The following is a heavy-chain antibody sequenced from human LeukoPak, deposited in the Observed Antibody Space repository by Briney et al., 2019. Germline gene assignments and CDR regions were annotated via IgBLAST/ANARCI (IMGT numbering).Heavy chain of an antibody. CDR2: IIPILGIA. CDR3: ARDFGRVLYCSGGSCYPRHYGMDV. CDR1: GGTFSSYT. Sequence: ASVKVSCKASGGTFSSYTISWVRQAPGQGLEWMGRIIPILGIANYARKFQGRVTITADKSTSTAYMELSSLRSEDTAVYYCARDFGRVLYCSGGSCYPRHYGMDVWGQGTTVTVSS. V-gene: IGHV1-69*04. D-gene: IGHD2-15*01. J-gene: IGHJ6*02.